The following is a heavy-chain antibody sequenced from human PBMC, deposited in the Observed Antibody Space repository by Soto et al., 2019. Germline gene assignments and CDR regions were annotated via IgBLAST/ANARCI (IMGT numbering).Heavy chain of an antibody. V-gene: IGHV1-8*01. CDR3: ARVYYDFWSGGYYYYMDV. CDR1: DYTFTSYA. Sequence: AAVKDSWKACDYTFTSYASSSVRHATGQGLEWMGWMNPNSGNTGYAQKFQGRVTMTRNTSISTAYMELCSLTSEDAALNYCARVYYDFWSGGYYYYMDVWGKGTTVTVSS. CDR2: MNPNSGNT. J-gene: IGHJ6*03. D-gene: IGHD3-3*01.